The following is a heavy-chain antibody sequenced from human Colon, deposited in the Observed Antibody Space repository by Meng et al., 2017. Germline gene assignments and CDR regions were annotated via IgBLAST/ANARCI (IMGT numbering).Heavy chain of an antibody. J-gene: IGHJ5*02. D-gene: IGHD3-10*01. CDR3: ALYFYGSGGKFDP. Sequence: VQLQQSGPGLGQPSGTLSLTCAVSGGSISSGGHSWSWIRQHPGKGLEWIGYIYYSGITYYNPSLKSRVTMSVDTSKNQFSLNLNSVTAADTAVYYCALYFYGSGGKFDPWGQGTLVTVSS. CDR1: GGSISSGGHS. CDR2: IYYSGIT. V-gene: IGHV4-31*11.